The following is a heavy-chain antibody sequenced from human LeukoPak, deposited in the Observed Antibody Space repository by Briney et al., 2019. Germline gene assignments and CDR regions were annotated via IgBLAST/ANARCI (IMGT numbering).Heavy chain of an antibody. V-gene: IGHV3-7*01. CDR2: IKQDGSEK. CDR3: ATSQRTSSRYGNAFDI. Sequence: GGSLRLSCAASEFTFSSYRMSWVRQAPGKGLEWVANIKQDGSEKYYVDSVKGRFTISRDNAKNSLYLQMNSLRVEDTAVYYCATSQRTSSRYGNAFDIWGQGTMVTVSS. D-gene: IGHD6-13*01. CDR1: EFTFSSYR. J-gene: IGHJ3*02.